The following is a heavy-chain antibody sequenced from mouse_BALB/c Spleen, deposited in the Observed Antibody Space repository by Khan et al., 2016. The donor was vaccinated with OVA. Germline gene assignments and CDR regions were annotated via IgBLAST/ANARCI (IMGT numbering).Heavy chain of an antibody. CDR1: GYTFTDYY. V-gene: IGHV1-77*01. CDR3: ARWGGNYKYYYALDY. CDR2: IYPGTGNT. D-gene: IGHD2-1*01. Sequence: VQLQESGAELARPGASVKLSCKTSGYTFTDYYINWVKQRTGQGLEWIGEIYPGTGNTYYHEKFKGKATLTADKSSSTVYMQLSSLTSEDSAVYFCARWGGNYKYYYALDYWGQGTSVTVSS. J-gene: IGHJ4*01.